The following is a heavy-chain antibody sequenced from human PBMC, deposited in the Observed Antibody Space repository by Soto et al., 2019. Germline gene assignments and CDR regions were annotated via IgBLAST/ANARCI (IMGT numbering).Heavy chain of an antibody. CDR1: GGSISSSRYY. CDR3: ARLNYGSGSFYNPGGAFDI. Sequence: QLHLQESGPGLVKPSETLSLTCTVSGGSISSSRYYWGWIRQPPGKGLEWIGSIYFSGSTYYNPSLKSRVNISLDTPKKQFSLNLGSVTAADTAVYYCARLNYGSGSFYNPGGAFDIWGQGTMVTVSS. CDR2: IYFSGST. D-gene: IGHD3-10*01. J-gene: IGHJ3*02. V-gene: IGHV4-39*01.